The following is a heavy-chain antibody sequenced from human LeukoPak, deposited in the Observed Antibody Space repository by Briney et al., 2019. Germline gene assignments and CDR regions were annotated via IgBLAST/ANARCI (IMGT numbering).Heavy chain of an antibody. V-gene: IGHV3-30*18. CDR3: AKDHSHPHVRSSSYPNFCDY. J-gene: IGHJ4*02. CDR2: ISYDGNDQ. D-gene: IGHD6-13*01. Sequence: GRSLRLSCAASGFTFSSAGMNWVRQAPGKGLEWVAFISYDGNDQYYADSVKGRFTISRDNPKNTVYLQMNSLSTEDTAIYYCAKDHSHPHVRSSSYPNFCDYWGQGTLVAVSS. CDR1: GFTFSSAG.